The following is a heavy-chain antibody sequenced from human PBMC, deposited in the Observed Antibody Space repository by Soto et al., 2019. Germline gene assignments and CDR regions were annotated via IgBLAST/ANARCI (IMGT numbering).Heavy chain of an antibody. CDR2: ISWNSGSI. CDR1: GFTFDDYA. CDR3: AKEDTAMVSGYYYYYMDV. J-gene: IGHJ6*03. Sequence: GGSLRLSCAASGFTFDDYAMHWVRQAPGKGLEWVSGISWNSGSIGYADSVKGRFTISRDNAKNSLYLQMNSLRAEDTALYYCAKEDTAMVSGYYYYYMDVWGKGTTVTVSS. V-gene: IGHV3-9*01. D-gene: IGHD5-18*01.